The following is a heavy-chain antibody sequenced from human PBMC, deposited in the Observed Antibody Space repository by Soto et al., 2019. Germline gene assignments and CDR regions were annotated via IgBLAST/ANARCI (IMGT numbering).Heavy chain of an antibody. CDR1: VYTFTSYG. Sequence: XSVKGSGKASVYTFTSYGISWVRQAPGQGLEWMGWISAYNGNTNDAQKLQGRVTMTTDTSTSTAYMELRSLRSDDTAVYYCARVRADFNWFDHWGQGTLVTVSS. CDR3: ARVRADFNWFDH. V-gene: IGHV1-18*04. J-gene: IGHJ5*02. CDR2: ISAYNGNT.